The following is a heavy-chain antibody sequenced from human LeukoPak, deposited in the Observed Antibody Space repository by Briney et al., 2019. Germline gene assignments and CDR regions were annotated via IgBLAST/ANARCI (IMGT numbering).Heavy chain of an antibody. CDR1: GYTFTGYY. CDR2: ISPNNGAT. V-gene: IGHV1-2*06. Sequence: ASVKVSCTASGYTFTGYYMHWVRQAPGQGLEWMGRISPNNGATNYAQKLQGRVTITGDTSISTAYMELSSLRSDDTAVYYCTRESGSYHGNDYWGQGTLVTVSS. D-gene: IGHD1-26*01. CDR3: TRESGSYHGNDY. J-gene: IGHJ4*02.